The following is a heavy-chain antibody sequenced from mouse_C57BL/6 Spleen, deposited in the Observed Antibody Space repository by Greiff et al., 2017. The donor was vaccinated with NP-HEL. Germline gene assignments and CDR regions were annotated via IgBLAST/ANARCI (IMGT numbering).Heavy chain of an antibody. CDR3: AREIYYGSSYDYAMDY. V-gene: IGHV1-82*01. J-gene: IGHJ4*01. CDR1: GYAFSSSW. Sequence: VQLQQSGPELVKPGASVKISCKASGYAFSSSWMNWVKQRPGKGLEWIGRIYPGDGDTNYNGKFKGKATLTADKSSSTAYMQLSSLTSEDSAVYFCAREIYYGSSYDYAMDYWGQGTSVTVSS. CDR2: IYPGDGDT. D-gene: IGHD1-1*01.